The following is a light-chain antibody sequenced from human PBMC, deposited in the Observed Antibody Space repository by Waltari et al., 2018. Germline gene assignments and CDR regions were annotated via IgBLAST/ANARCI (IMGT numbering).Light chain of an antibody. J-gene: IGLJ2*01. V-gene: IGLV2-8*01. CDR3: SSYAGSNNLV. Sequence: QSALTQPPSASGSPGQSVTIPCTGTSSDVGAYVSWYQPHPGKAPKLMISEVTKRPSGVPDRFSGSKSGNTASLTVSGLQAEDEADYYCSSYAGSNNLVFGGGTKLTIL. CDR1: SSDVGAY. CDR2: EVT.